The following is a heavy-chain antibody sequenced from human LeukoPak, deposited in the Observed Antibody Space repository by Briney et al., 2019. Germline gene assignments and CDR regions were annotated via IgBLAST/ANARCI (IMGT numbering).Heavy chain of an antibody. CDR2: ISGSGGST. J-gene: IGHJ4*02. CDR3: AKTRGSGPFDY. D-gene: IGHD3-10*01. Sequence: GTLRLPFSASGLTFSSHGMSWVRQAPGKGLEGVSAISGSGGSTYYADSVKGRFTISRDNSKNTLYLQMNNLRAEDTAVYYCAKTRGSGPFDYWGQGTLVTVSS. CDR1: GLTFSSHG. V-gene: IGHV3-23*01.